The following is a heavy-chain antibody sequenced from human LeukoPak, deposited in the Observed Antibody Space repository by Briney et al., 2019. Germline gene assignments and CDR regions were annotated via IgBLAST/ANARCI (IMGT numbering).Heavy chain of an antibody. D-gene: IGHD3-22*01. J-gene: IGHJ4*02. CDR3: ARQNPYDSSGYLDY. V-gene: IGHV3-66*04. CDR1: GFTVSNNY. CDR2: IYSGGST. Sequence: GGPLRLSCAASGFTVSNNYMSWVRQAPGGGLEWVSVIYSGGSTYYADSVKGRFTISRDNSRNTLYLQMNSLRAEDTAVYYCARQNPYDSSGYLDYWGQGTLVTVSS.